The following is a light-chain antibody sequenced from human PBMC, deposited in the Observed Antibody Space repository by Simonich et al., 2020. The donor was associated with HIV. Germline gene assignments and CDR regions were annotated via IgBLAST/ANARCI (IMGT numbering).Light chain of an antibody. CDR2: GTS. V-gene: IGKV3-20*01. CDR1: QSVKRN. CDR3: QQYGSSPYT. J-gene: IGKJ2*01. Sequence: TQSPATLSVSPGERATLSCRASQSVKRNLAWYQQKPGQAPRLVIYGTSTRATGIPDRFSGSGSGTDFTLTISRLEPEDFAVYYCQQYGSSPYTFGQGTKLEIK.